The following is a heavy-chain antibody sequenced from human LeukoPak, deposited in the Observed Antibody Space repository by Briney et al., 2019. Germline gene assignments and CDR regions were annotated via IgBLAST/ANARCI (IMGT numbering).Heavy chain of an antibody. J-gene: IGHJ6*03. Sequence: TTSETLSLTCTVSGYPISSGYFWGWIRQPPGKGLEFIASIFHSGYTYYDASLKSRVTISVDTSKNQFSLKLSSVTAADTAVYYCARAISHTAMAAHYYYYYMDVWGKGTTVTVSS. D-gene: IGHD5-18*01. CDR2: IFHSGYT. CDR3: ARAISHTAMAAHYYYYYMDV. CDR1: GYPISSGYF. V-gene: IGHV4-38-2*02.